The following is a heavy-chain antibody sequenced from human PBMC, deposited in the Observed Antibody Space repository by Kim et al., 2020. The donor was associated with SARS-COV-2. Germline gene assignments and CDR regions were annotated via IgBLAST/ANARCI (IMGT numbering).Heavy chain of an antibody. CDR2: INPNSGDT. Sequence: ASVKVSCKASGYTFSDFDMHWVRQAPGQGLEWMGRINPNSGDTNYAQKFQGRVTMTRGTSISTAYMELSRLRSDDTAVYYCAREHDYGDSYYYGMDVWGQWTSVTVAS. CDR3: AREHDYGDSYYYGMDV. J-gene: IGHJ6*02. CDR1: GYTFSDFD. D-gene: IGHD4-17*01. V-gene: IGHV1-2*06.